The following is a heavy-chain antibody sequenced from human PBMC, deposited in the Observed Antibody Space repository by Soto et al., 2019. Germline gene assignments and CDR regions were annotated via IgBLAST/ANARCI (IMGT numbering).Heavy chain of an antibody. CDR1: GGSISSGGYY. V-gene: IGHV4-31*03. D-gene: IGHD3-22*01. CDR3: AREDHDSSGYYFQH. CDR2: IYYSGST. J-gene: IGHJ1*01. Sequence: QVQLQESGPGLVKPSQTLSLTCTVSGGSISSGGYYWSWIRQHPGKGREWIGYIYYSGSTYYNPSLKSRVTISVDTSKNQFSLKLSSVTAADTAVYYCAREDHDSSGYYFQHWGQGTLVTVSS.